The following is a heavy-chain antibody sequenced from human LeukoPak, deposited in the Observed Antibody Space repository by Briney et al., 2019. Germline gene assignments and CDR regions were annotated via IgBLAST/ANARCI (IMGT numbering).Heavy chain of an antibody. Sequence: PGGSLRLSCAASGLTFSGYWMHWVRLAPGKGLEWVSRINKYGTTTAYADSVKGRFSISRDNAKNTVFLQMRSLRAEDSGVYYCAREGFVYGYTVGHDYWGQGVLVTVSS. V-gene: IGHV3-74*01. J-gene: IGHJ4*02. D-gene: IGHD5-18*01. CDR3: AREGFVYGYTVGHDY. CDR1: GLTFSGYW. CDR2: INKYGTTT.